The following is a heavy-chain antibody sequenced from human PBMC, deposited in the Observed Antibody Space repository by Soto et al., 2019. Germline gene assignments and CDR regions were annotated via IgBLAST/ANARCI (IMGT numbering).Heavy chain of an antibody. D-gene: IGHD7-27*01. J-gene: IGHJ6*02. CDR3: AKDINWITWGYYYYGMDV. V-gene: IGHV3-30*18. Sequence: QVQLVESGGGVVQPGRSLRLSCAASGFTFSSYVMHWVRQAPGKGLEWVAVISYDGSNKYYADSVKGRFTISRDNSKNTLYLQMNSLKAEDTAVYYCAKDINWITWGYYYYGMDVWGQGTTVTVSS. CDR2: ISYDGSNK. CDR1: GFTFSSYV.